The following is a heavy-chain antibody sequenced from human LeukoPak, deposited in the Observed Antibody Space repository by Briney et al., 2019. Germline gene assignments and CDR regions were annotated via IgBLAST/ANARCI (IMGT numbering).Heavy chain of an antibody. D-gene: IGHD1-26*01. CDR1: GYTFTSYY. Sequence: WASVKVSCKASGYTFTSYYMHWVRQAPGQGLEWMGLINPTGGSTGYAQKFQGRVTMTRDMSTGTDYMELSSLRSEDTAIYYCARDNSVGDNAWWFDPWGQGTLVTVSS. CDR3: ARDNSVGDNAWWFDP. V-gene: IGHV1-46*01. CDR2: INPTGGST. J-gene: IGHJ5*02.